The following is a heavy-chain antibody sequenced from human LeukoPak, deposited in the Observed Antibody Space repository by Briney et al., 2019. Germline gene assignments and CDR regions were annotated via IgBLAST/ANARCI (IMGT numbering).Heavy chain of an antibody. V-gene: IGHV3-23*01. CDR2: ITGSGGRT. J-gene: IGHJ2*01. CDR3: ARDRMGAIMYFDV. CDR1: GFTFSTYG. Sequence: GGSLRLSCEVSGFTFSTYGMSWVGQAPGKGLEWVSAITGSGGRTYYADSVKGRFTISRDNSRDRLYLETNSLRAEDTAVYYCARDRMGAIMYFDVWAVAPWSLSPQ. D-gene: IGHD3-10*01.